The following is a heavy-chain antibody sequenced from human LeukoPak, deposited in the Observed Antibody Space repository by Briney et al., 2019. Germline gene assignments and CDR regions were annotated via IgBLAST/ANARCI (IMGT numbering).Heavy chain of an antibody. CDR3: ARAAVTASGYDYFDY. V-gene: IGHV3-23*01. CDR2: MSGSGSIT. D-gene: IGHD5-12*01. J-gene: IGHJ4*02. Sequence: PGGSLRLSCAASGFTFSSYAMSWVRQAPGKGLEWVSGMSGSGSITYYADSVKGRFTISRDISKNTVYLQMNSLRAEDTAVYYCARAAVTASGYDYFDYWGQGTTVTISS. CDR1: GFTFSSYA.